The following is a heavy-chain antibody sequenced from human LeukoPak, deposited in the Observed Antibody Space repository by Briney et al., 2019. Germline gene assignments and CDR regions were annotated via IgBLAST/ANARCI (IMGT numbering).Heavy chain of an antibody. D-gene: IGHD1-26*01. CDR1: GFTFSSYW. V-gene: IGHV3-7*01. CDR2: IKQDGSEK. CDR3: ARDRSGSYGYYFDY. Sequence: GGSLRLSCAASGFTFSSYWMSWVRQAPGKGLEWVANIKQDGSEKYYVDSVKGRFTISRDNAKNSLYLQMNSLRAEDTAVYYCARDRSGSYGYYFDYWGQGTLVTVSS. J-gene: IGHJ4*02.